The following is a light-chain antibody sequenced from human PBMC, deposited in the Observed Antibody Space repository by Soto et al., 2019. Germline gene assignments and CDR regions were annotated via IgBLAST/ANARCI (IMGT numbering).Light chain of an antibody. J-gene: IGKJ3*01. CDR1: QSVSSSY. V-gene: IGKV3D-20*02. CDR3: QQRGSWPAT. Sequence: EIVLTQSPGTLSLSPGERATLSCRASQSVSSSYLAWYQQKPGQAPRLLIHGASSRATGISDRFSGSGSGTDFTLTISSLEAEDSAIYYCQQRGSWPATFGPGTKVDIK. CDR2: GAS.